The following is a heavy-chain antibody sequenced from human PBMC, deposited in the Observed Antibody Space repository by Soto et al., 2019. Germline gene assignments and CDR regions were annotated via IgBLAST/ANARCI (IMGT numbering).Heavy chain of an antibody. CDR1: GFPVSSYS. CDR2: ISSSSSYI. D-gene: IGHD3-22*01. Sequence: PXGFLPLASSASGFPVSSYSMNWVRQAAGKGLEWVSYISSSSSYIYYADSVKVRFTISRDNAKNSLYLQMNSLRAEDTAVYYCASNHYYDSSGHLEFDYWGQGTLVTVSS. V-gene: IGHV3-21*05. CDR3: ASNHYYDSSGHLEFDY. J-gene: IGHJ4*02.